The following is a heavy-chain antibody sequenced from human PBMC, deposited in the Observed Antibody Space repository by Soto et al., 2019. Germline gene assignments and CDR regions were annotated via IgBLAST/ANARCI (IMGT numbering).Heavy chain of an antibody. Sequence: QVQLVQSGADVKKPGSSVKVSCKASGGTFSNYAINWVRQAPGQGLEWMGGIIPILGTAKYAQKFQGRATITAAEPTSTVDKEFSSRKTEDTAVYNCAIESRSVSTYYYGLEVWGQGTTVSVSS. V-gene: IGHV1-69*12. J-gene: IGHJ6*02. CDR2: IIPILGTA. CDR1: GGTFSNYA. D-gene: IGHD6-13*01. CDR3: AIESRSVSTYYYGLEV.